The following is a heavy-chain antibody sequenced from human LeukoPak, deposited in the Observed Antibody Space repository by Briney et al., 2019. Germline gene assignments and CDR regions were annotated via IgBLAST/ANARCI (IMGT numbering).Heavy chain of an antibody. CDR1: GGSISSFY. CDR3: ARHVSGIYGSRGDFDY. J-gene: IGHJ4*02. V-gene: IGHV4-59*08. D-gene: IGHD3-10*01. Sequence: SETLSLTCSVSGGSISSFYWSWIRQPPGKGLEWIGYIYSNGGTYYNPSLKSRFTMSVDTSKNQFYLKLNSVTAADTAVYYCARHVSGIYGSRGDFDYWGQGTLVTVSS. CDR2: IYSNGGT.